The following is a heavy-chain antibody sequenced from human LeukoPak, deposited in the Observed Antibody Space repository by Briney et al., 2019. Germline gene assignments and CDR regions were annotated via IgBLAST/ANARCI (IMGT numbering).Heavy chain of an antibody. CDR3: ARTIVVVPAAILPNNWFDP. Sequence: PSETLSLTCAVYGGSFSGYYWSWIRQPPGKGLEWIGEIYHSGSTNYNPSLKSRVTISVDTSKNQFSLKLSSVTAADTAVYYCARTIVVVPAAILPNNWFDPWGQGTLVTVSS. J-gene: IGHJ5*02. CDR1: GGSFSGYY. D-gene: IGHD2-2*01. V-gene: IGHV4-34*01. CDR2: IYHSGST.